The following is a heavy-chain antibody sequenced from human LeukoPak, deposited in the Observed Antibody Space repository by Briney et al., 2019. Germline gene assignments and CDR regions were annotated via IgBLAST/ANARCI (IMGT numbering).Heavy chain of an antibody. CDR3: ARDKVSNYVFDY. Sequence: GGSLRLSCAASGFTFSSYWMHWVRQAPGKGLVWVSHISSDGSSTSYADSVKGRFTISRDNAKNTLYLQMNRLRAEDTAVYYCARDKVSNYVFDYWGQGTPVTFSS. CDR2: ISSDGSST. CDR1: GFTFSSYW. J-gene: IGHJ4*02. D-gene: IGHD4-11*01. V-gene: IGHV3-74*01.